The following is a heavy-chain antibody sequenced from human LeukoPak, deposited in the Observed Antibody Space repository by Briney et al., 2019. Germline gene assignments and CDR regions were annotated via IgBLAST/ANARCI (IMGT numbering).Heavy chain of an antibody. D-gene: IGHD6-19*01. CDR2: TNPNSGGT. J-gene: IGHJ5*02. Sequence: GASVNVSCKASGYTFTGNYMHWVRQAPRQPLERMGWTNPNSGGTNDAQKFQGRVTMTRDTSISTAYMELSRLRSDDTAVYYCALQWLVREKYNWFDPWGQGTLVTVSS. CDR1: GYTFTGNY. CDR3: ALQWLVREKYNWFDP. V-gene: IGHV1-2*02.